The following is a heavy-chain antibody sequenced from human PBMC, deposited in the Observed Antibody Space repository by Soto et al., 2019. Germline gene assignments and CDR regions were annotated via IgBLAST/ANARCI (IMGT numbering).Heavy chain of an antibody. D-gene: IGHD2-2*02. J-gene: IGHJ5*02. CDR3: ARRKGYCSSTSCYIGNWFDP. V-gene: IGHV1-18*01. Sequence: GASVKVSCKASGYTFTSYGISWVRQAPGQGLEWMGWISAYNGNTNYAQKLQGRVTMTTDTSTSTAYMEPRSLRSDDTAVYYCARRKGYCSSTSCYIGNWFDPWGQGTLVTVSS. CDR2: ISAYNGNT. CDR1: GYTFTSYG.